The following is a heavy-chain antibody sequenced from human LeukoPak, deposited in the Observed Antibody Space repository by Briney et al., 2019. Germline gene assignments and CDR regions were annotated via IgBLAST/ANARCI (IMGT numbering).Heavy chain of an antibody. Sequence: GGSLRLSCAASGFTFTNYWMTWVRQAPGKGLEWVANINKDGSEKQYVDSVKGRFTISRDNPKNSVYLQMSSLRVEDSAVYYCARAPVQDLDFWGQGIMVTVSS. CDR3: ARAPVQDLDF. CDR2: INKDGSEK. CDR1: GFTFTNYW. J-gene: IGHJ4*02. V-gene: IGHV3-7*01.